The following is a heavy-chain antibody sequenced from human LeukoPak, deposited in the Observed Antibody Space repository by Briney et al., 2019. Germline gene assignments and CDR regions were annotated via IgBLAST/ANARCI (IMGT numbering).Heavy chain of an antibody. V-gene: IGHV3-33*06. CDR1: GFTFSSYG. Sequence: TGGSLRLSCAASGFTFSSYGMHWVRQAPGKGLEWVAVIWYDGSNKYYADSVKGRFTVSRDNSKNTLYLQMNSLRAEDTAVYYCAKDTLYSYYYYMDVWGKGTTVTVSS. CDR3: AKDTLYSYYYYMDV. J-gene: IGHJ6*03. D-gene: IGHD2-2*02. CDR2: IWYDGSNK.